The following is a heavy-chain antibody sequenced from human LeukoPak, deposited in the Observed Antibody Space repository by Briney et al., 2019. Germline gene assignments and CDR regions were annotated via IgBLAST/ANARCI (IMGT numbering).Heavy chain of an antibody. D-gene: IGHD2/OR15-2a*01. Sequence: GGSLRLSCAASEFTFFSYEMNWVRQAPGKGLEWVSYISSSGSTIYYADSVKGRFTISRDNPKSSLYLQMNSLRAEDTAVYYCARAVNNVFDIWGRGTMVTVSS. V-gene: IGHV3-48*03. J-gene: IGHJ3*02. CDR1: EFTFFSYE. CDR3: ARAVNNVFDI. CDR2: ISSSGSTI.